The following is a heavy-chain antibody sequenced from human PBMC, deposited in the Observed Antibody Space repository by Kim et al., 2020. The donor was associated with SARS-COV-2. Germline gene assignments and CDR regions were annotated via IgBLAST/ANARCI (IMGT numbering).Heavy chain of an antibody. CDR3: TRVPPYSNSWWDAFDI. CDR2: IRSKANSYAT. Sequence: GGSLRLSCAASGGKVRDSAMYWVRQASGKGLEWVGRIRSKANSYATAYDVSVKGRFIISRDDSKNTAYLQMNSLKTEDTAIYYCTRVPPYSNSWWDAFDIWGQGTMVTVSS. D-gene: IGHD6-13*01. V-gene: IGHV3-73*01. J-gene: IGHJ3*02. CDR1: GGKVRDSA.